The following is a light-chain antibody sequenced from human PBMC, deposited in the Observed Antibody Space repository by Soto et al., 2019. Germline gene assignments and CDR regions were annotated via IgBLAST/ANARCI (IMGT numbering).Light chain of an antibody. Sequence: EIVMTQSPDTLSVSPGERATLFCRASQSASSTVAWYQQRPGQAPRLLIYGASTRATGVPDRFSGSGSGTDFTLTISRLEPEDFAVYHCQQRSNWPITFGQGTRLEIK. J-gene: IGKJ5*01. V-gene: IGKV3-11*01. CDR1: QSASST. CDR2: GAS. CDR3: QQRSNWPIT.